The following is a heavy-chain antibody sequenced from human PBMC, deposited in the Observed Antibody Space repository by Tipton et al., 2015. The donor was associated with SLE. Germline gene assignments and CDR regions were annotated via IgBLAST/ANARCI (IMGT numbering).Heavy chain of an antibody. CDR3: ATLLIAAAGKGGYFDY. Sequence: QSGAEVKKPGSSVKVSCKASGGTFSSYAISWVRQAPGQGLEWMGRIIPIFGTANYAQKFQGRVTITADESTSTAYMELSSLRSEDTAVYYCATLLIAAAGKGGYFDYWGQGTLVTVSS. CDR2: IIPIFGTA. D-gene: IGHD6-13*01. CDR1: GGTFSSYA. V-gene: IGHV1-69*15. J-gene: IGHJ4*02.